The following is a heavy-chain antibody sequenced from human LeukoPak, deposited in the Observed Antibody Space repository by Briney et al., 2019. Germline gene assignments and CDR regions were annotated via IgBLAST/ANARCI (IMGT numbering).Heavy chain of an antibody. CDR2: IYYSRST. CDR3: ARDRSVRYSSSWYLGSDAFDI. CDR1: GGSISTSNYY. D-gene: IGHD6-13*01. Sequence: NSSETLSLTCTVSGGSISTSNYYWGWIRQPPGKGLEWIGSIYYSRSTYYNPSLKSRVTISVDTSKNQFSLKLSSVTAADTAVYYCARDRSVRYSSSWYLGSDAFDIWGQGTMVTVSS. J-gene: IGHJ3*02. V-gene: IGHV4-39*07.